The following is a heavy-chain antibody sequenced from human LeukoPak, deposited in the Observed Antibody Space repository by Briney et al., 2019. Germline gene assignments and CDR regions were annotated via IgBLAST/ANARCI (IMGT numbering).Heavy chain of an antibody. CDR1: RFTFSSYS. D-gene: IGHD3-9*01. J-gene: IGHJ4*02. V-gene: IGHV3-21*01. CDR3: AKGYYFDILSGYSSLDS. CDR2: SSSSSSYI. Sequence: GGSLRLSCAASRFTFSSYSMNWVRQAPGKGLEWVSSSSSSSSYIYYADSVKGRFTISRDDSKNTLYLQMNSLRAEDTAAYYCAKGYYFDILSGYSSLDSWGQGTLVTVSS.